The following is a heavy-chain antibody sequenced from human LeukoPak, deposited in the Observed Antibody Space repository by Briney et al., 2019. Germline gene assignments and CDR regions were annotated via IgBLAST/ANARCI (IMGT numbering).Heavy chain of an antibody. D-gene: IGHD2-21*02. V-gene: IGHV7-4-1*02. CDR3: ARTAYCGGDCYSNFQH. CDR1: GYTLTGYA. Sequence: ASVKVSCKASGYTLTGYAMNWVRQAPGQGLEWMGWINTNTGKPTYAQGFTGRFVFSLDTSVSTAYLQISSLKAEDTAVYYCARTAYCGGDCYSNFQHWGQGTLVTVSS. J-gene: IGHJ1*01. CDR2: INTNTGKP.